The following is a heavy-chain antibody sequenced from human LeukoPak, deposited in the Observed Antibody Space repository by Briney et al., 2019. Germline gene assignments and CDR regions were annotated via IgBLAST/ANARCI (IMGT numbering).Heavy chain of an antibody. D-gene: IGHD3-22*01. CDR2: ISYDGSNK. J-gene: IGHJ6*03. CDR3: ARVNSSGYYSDYYYYMDV. Sequence: GGSLRLSCAASGFTFSNYWMSWVRQAPGKGLEWVAVISYDGSNKYYADSVKGRFTISRDNSKNTLYLQMNSLRAEDTAVYYCARVNSSGYYSDYYYYMDVWGKGTTVTVSS. V-gene: IGHV3-30*03. CDR1: GFTFSNYW.